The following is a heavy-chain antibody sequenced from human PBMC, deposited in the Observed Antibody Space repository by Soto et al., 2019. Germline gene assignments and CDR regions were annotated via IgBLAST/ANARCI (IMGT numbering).Heavy chain of an antibody. J-gene: IGHJ4*02. Sequence: GGSLRLSCAASGFTFSNYAMAWVRQAPGKGLEWVSVVSARGDSTNYADSVKGRFTISRDNSKNSLYLQMNSLRAEDTAVYYCAKGLSAMALNFDYWGQGTLVTVSS. CDR3: AKGLSAMALNFDY. V-gene: IGHV3-23*01. D-gene: IGHD5-18*01. CDR2: VSARGDST. CDR1: GFTFSNYA.